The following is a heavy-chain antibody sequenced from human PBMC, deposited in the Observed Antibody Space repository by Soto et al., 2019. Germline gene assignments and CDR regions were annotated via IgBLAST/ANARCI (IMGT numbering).Heavy chain of an antibody. CDR1: GFNVNSSY. J-gene: IGHJ5*02. CDR2: ISSGGTT. V-gene: IGHV3-53*01. CDR3: ARQFPSDNYGNRLDP. D-gene: IGHD4-17*01. Sequence: EVQVVESGGGLIQPGGSLRLSCAASGFNVNSSYMTWIRQAPGKGLQWVADISSGGTTKYSDSVRGGFSISRDMSKNTLYLQMNSMRVEDTAIYSCARQFPSDNYGNRLDPWGQGTLVTVSA.